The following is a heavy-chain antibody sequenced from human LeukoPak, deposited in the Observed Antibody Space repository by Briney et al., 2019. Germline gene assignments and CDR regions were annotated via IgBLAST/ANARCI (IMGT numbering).Heavy chain of an antibody. Sequence: SETLSLTCTVSGGSISSYYWSWIRQPPGKGPEWIGYIYTSGSTNYNPSLKSRVTISVDTSKNQFSLKLSSVTAADTAVYYCARRQQLVHWFDPWGQGTLVTVSS. CDR2: IYTSGST. V-gene: IGHV4-4*09. D-gene: IGHD6-13*01. J-gene: IGHJ5*02. CDR3: ARRQQLVHWFDP. CDR1: GGSISSYY.